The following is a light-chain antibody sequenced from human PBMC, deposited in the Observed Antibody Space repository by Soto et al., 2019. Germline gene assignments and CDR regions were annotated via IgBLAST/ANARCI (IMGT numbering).Light chain of an antibody. CDR3: NSYAGSPYG. J-gene: IGLJ1*01. CDR2: EVN. CDR1: SIDVGGYNY. V-gene: IGLV2-8*01. Sequence: QSALTQPPSASGSPGQSVTISCTGTSIDVGGYNYVSWYQQHPGKAPKLLIYEVNKRPSGVPDRFSGSKSGNTASLTVSGRQAGDEADYYRNSYAGSPYGFGTGTKLTVL.